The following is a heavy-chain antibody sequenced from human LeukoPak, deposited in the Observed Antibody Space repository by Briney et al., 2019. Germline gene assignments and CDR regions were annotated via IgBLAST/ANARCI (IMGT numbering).Heavy chain of an antibody. CDR3: ARVGRRWFGESPGWFDP. CDR1: GYTFTGYY. D-gene: IGHD3-10*01. CDR2: INPNSGGT. V-gene: IGHV1-2*02. Sequence: EASVKVSCKASGYTFTGYYMHWVRQAPGQGLEWMGWINPNSGGTNYAQKFQGRVTMTRDTSISTAYMELSGLRSDDTAVYYCARVGRRWFGESPGWFDPWGQGTLVTVSS. J-gene: IGHJ5*02.